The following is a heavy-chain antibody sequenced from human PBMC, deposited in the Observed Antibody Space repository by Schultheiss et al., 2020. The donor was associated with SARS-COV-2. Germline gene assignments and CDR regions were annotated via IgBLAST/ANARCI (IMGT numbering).Heavy chain of an antibody. D-gene: IGHD2-2*01. CDR3: AKDRWYQLLTYGMDV. J-gene: IGHJ6*02. Sequence: GGSLRLSCAASGFTFDDYAMHWVRQAPGKGLEWVSGISWNSGSIGYADSVKGRFTISRDNAKNSLYLQMNSLRAEDTDLYYCAKDRWYQLLTYGMDVWGQGTTVTVSS. V-gene: IGHV3-9*01. CDR1: GFTFDDYA. CDR2: ISWNSGSI.